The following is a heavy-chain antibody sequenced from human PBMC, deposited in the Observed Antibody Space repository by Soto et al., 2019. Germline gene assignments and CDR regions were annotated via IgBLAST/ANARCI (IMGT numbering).Heavy chain of an antibody. CDR1: GFTFSSYA. V-gene: IGHV3-23*01. Sequence: GGSLRLSCAASGFTFSSYAMSWVRQAPGKGLEWVSAISGSGGGTYYADSVKGRFTISRDNSKNTLYLQMNSLRAEDTAVYYCAKDLDFWSGYYTSFDYWGQGTLVTVSS. J-gene: IGHJ4*02. CDR2: ISGSGGGT. D-gene: IGHD3-3*01. CDR3: AKDLDFWSGYYTSFDY.